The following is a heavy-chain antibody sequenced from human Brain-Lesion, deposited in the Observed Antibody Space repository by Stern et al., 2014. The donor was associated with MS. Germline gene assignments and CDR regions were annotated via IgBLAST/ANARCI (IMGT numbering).Heavy chain of an antibody. Sequence: VQLVESGPGLVKPSQTLSLSCTVSGGSISSGGYYWSWIRQPAGKGLEWIGRIFNSGSTSYNPPLKNRVTQSKNPSKNQFPLRLNSMTAADTAVYYCARGRVVPGFQYYATDVWGQGTTVIVSS. J-gene: IGHJ6*02. CDR1: GGSISSGGYY. CDR3: ARGRVVPGFQYYATDV. CDR2: IFNSGST. D-gene: IGHD2-2*01. V-gene: IGHV4-61*02.